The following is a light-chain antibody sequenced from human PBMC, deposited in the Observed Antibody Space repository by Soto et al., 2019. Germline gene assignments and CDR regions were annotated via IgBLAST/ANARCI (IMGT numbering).Light chain of an antibody. V-gene: IGKV1-12*01. Sequence: DIQMTQSPSSVSASVGDRVTITCRAGQGISTWLAWYQQKPGKAPSLLIFGASSLHSGIPSRFSGSGSGTDFILTISSLQPEDFATYYCQQANSFPLTFGGGTKVEIK. CDR2: GAS. CDR3: QQANSFPLT. CDR1: QGISTW. J-gene: IGKJ4*01.